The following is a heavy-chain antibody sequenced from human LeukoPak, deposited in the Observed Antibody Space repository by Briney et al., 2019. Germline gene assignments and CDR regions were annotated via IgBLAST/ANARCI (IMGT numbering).Heavy chain of an antibody. D-gene: IGHD3-10*01. CDR3: ASQGEGDAMVRGVSQRFKGDWSDP. Sequence: GEALKISSKGSGYSFTNYWLGWVRQMAGQVLEWLGITFPGDSKTRHSPSTQGTVTMSVDKHISTAYLHWSSLKASDTATYYCASQGEGDAMVRGVSQRFKGDWSDPWGQGTMVTVTS. CDR1: GYSFTNYW. CDR2: TFPGDSKT. J-gene: IGHJ5*02. V-gene: IGHV5-51*01.